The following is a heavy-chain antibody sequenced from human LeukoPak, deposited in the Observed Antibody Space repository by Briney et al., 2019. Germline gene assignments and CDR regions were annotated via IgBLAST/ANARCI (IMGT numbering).Heavy chain of an antibody. D-gene: IGHD3-9*01. Sequence: GGSLRLSCAASGFTFSSYSMNWVRQAPGKGLEWVSYISSSGSTIYYADSVKGRFTISRDNAKNTLYLQMNSLRAEDTAVYYCLTGYNHAVDWFDPWGQGTLVTVSS. J-gene: IGHJ5*02. V-gene: IGHV3-48*04. CDR2: ISSSGSTI. CDR1: GFTFSSYS. CDR3: LTGYNHAVDWFDP.